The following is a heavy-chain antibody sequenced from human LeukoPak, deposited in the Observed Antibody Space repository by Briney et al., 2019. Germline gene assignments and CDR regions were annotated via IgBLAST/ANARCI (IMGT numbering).Heavy chain of an antibody. CDR3: ARGLNYDILTGYYPNWFDP. D-gene: IGHD3-9*01. Sequence: PSETLPLTCAVYGGSFSGYYWSWIRQPPGKGLEWIGEINHSGSTNYNPSLKSRVTISVDTSKNQFSLKLSSVTAADTAVYYCARGLNYDILTGYYPNWFDPWGQGTLVTVSS. CDR1: GGSFSGYY. V-gene: IGHV4-34*01. CDR2: INHSGST. J-gene: IGHJ5*02.